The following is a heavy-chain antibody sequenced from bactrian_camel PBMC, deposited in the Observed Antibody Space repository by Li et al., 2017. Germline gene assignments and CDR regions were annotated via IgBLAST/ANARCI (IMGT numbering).Heavy chain of an antibody. Sequence: QVQLVESGGGSVQAGGSLRLSCAVSVSAYLTSCRSDMSWYRQGPGKEREFVSTLENDGNTRYADAVKGRFTISQDNAANTAYLQMNSLKPEDTAVYYCAARDAPPYSNSPPVCYYGMDYWGKGTQVTVSS. V-gene: IGHV3S53*01. CDR2: LENDGNT. CDR1: VSAYLTSCRSD. D-gene: IGHD2*01. J-gene: IGHJ7*01.